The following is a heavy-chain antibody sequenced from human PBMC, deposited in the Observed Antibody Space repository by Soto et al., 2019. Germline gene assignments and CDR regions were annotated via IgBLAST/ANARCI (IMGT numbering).Heavy chain of an antibody. CDR1: GGSISSYY. J-gene: IGHJ4*02. V-gene: IGHV4-59*01. CDR2: MYYSGST. D-gene: IGHD3-22*01. CDR3: GGKNYDSSGYFDY. Sequence: SETLSLTXTVSGGSISSYYWSWIRQPPGKGLEWIGYMYYSGSTNYNPSLKSRVTISVDTSKNQFSLKLSSVTAANTAVYYCGGKNYDSSGYFDYWGQGTLVTVSS.